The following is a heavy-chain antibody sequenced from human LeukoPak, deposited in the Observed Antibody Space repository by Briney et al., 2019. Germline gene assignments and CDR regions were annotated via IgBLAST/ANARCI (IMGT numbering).Heavy chain of an antibody. Sequence: SETLSLACAVYGGSFSGYYWSWIRQPPGKGLEWIGEINHSGSTNYNPSLKSRVTMSVDTSKNQFSLKLNSVTAADTAVYFCAKYGKSGWSIDNWGQGTLVTVSS. D-gene: IGHD6-19*01. CDR2: INHSGST. CDR3: AKYGKSGWSIDN. J-gene: IGHJ4*02. CDR1: GGSFSGYY. V-gene: IGHV4-34*10.